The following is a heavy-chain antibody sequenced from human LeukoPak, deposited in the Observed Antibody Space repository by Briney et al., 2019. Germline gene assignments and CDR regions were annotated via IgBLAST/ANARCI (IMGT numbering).Heavy chain of an antibody. V-gene: IGHV4-30-2*01. CDR1: GGSVSSSGYY. CDR2: IYHDGTT. CDR3: ARWADY. Sequence: PSETLSLTCTVSGGSVSSSGYYWSWIRQPPGKGLEWIGYIYHDGTTYYKSSLKSRVTISIDRSKNQLSLQLTSVTAADTAVYCCARWADYWGQGTLVTVSS. J-gene: IGHJ4*02.